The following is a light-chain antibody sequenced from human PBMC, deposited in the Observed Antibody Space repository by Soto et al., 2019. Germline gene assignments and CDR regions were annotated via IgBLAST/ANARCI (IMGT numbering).Light chain of an antibody. CDR2: KAS. V-gene: IGKV1-5*03. J-gene: IGKJ1*01. CDR1: QSISSW. Sequence: DIQMTQSRSTLSAFLGDRVTITCRASQSISSWLAWYQQKPGKAPNLLIYKASSLESGVPSRFSGSGSGTEFTLTISSLQPDDFATYFCQQYDSYSTFGQGTKVDIK. CDR3: QQYDSYST.